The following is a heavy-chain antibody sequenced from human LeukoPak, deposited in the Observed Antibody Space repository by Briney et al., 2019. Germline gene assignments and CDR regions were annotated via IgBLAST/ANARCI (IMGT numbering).Heavy chain of an antibody. D-gene: IGHD4-17*01. J-gene: IGHJ5*02. Sequence: PGGSLRLSCAASGFTVSSNYMSWVRQAPGKGLEWVSVIYSGGSTYHADSVKGRFTISRDNSKNTLYLQMHSLRAEDTAVYYCARTGGDYQRWFDPWGQGTLVTVSS. CDR2: IYSGGST. V-gene: IGHV3-53*01. CDR3: ARTGGDYQRWFDP. CDR1: GFTVSSNY.